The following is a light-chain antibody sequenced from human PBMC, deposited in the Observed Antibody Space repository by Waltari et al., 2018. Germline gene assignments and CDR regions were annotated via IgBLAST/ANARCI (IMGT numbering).Light chain of an antibody. CDR3: AAWDDSLNGPI. V-gene: IGLV1-36*01. CDR2: SND. Sequence: QSVLTQPPSVSAAPRQRVTISFSGSSSNIGNSSVPWYQQLPGNAPKRLIYSNDVLASWVSDRFSGSKSGSSASLAISGLQSEDEAEYYCAAWDDSLNGPIFGGGTKVTVL. J-gene: IGLJ2*01. CDR1: SSNIGNSS.